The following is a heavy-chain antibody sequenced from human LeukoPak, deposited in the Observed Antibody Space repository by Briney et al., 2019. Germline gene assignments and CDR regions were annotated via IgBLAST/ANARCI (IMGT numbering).Heavy chain of an antibody. CDR2: MFYGETT. J-gene: IGHJ4*02. V-gene: IGHV4-39*01. D-gene: IGHD4/OR15-4a*01. Sequence: SETLSLTCIVSGDSIRSSGYYWGWIRQPPGKGLEWIGSMFYGETTSYSPSLQSRVTIPLDTSKNQFSLRLNSVTAADTAVYYCARLERSRMDGAQYWGQGTLVTVSS. CDR1: GDSIRSSGYY. CDR3: ARLERSRMDGAQY.